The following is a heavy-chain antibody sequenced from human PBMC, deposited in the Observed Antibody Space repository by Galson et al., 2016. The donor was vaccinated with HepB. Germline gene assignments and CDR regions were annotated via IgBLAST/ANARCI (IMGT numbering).Heavy chain of an antibody. V-gene: IGHV3-30*18. Sequence: SLRLSCAAPGFAFSNYAMHWVRQAPGKGLEWVAVVSYDGRNKYYADSVKGRFTISRDNSKNTAYLQMNRLRVEDTAVYYCAKNDILAGYSAFGYWGQGTQVTVSS. CDR1: GFAFSNYA. D-gene: IGHD3-9*01. CDR3: AKNDILAGYSAFGY. J-gene: IGHJ4*02. CDR2: VSYDGRNK.